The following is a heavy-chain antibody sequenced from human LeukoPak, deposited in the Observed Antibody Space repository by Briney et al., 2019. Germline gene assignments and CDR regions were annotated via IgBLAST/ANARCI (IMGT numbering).Heavy chain of an antibody. CDR1: GYTFTSYY. V-gene: IGHV1-46*01. Sequence: ASVKVSCKASGYTFTSYYMHWVRQAPGQGLEWMGIINPSGGSTSYAQKFQGRVTMTRDASTSTVYMELSSLRSEDTAVYYCARVVRSGWYEGVFDYWGQGTRVTVSS. CDR3: ARVVRSGWYEGVFDY. D-gene: IGHD6-19*01. J-gene: IGHJ4*02. CDR2: INPSGGST.